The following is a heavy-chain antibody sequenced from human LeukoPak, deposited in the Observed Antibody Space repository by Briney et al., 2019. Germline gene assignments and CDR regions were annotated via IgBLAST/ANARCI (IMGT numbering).Heavy chain of an antibody. Sequence: ASVKVSCKASGYTFTGYYMHWVRQAPGQGLGWMGWINPNSGGTNYAQKFQGRVTMTRDTSISTAYMELSRLRSDDTAVYYCARGRGARGYYFDYWGQGTLVTVSS. CDR3: ARGRGARGYYFDY. J-gene: IGHJ4*02. CDR2: INPNSGGT. V-gene: IGHV1-2*02. CDR1: GYTFTGYY. D-gene: IGHD1-26*01.